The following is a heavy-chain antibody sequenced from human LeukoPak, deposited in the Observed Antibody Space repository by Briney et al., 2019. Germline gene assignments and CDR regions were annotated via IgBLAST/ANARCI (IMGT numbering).Heavy chain of an antibody. D-gene: IGHD2-2*01. V-gene: IGHV4-4*07. CDR1: GGSISSYY. J-gene: IGHJ4*02. CDR3: ARDRCSSTSCYPSN. CDR2: IYTSGST. Sequence: PSETLSLTCTVSGGSISSYYWSWIRQPAGKGLEWIGRIYTSGSTYYNPSLKSRVTMSVDTSKNQFSLKLSSVTAADTAVYYCARDRCSSTSCYPSNWGQGTLVTVSS.